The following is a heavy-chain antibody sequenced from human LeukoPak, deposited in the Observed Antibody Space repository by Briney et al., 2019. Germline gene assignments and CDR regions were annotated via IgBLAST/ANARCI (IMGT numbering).Heavy chain of an antibody. CDR2: INPNSGGT. D-gene: IGHD3-9*01. J-gene: IGHJ4*02. V-gene: IGHV1-2*02. CDR3: ARDGYYDILTGTDF. Sequence: GASVKVSCKASGYTFTGYMHWVRQAPGQGLEWMGWINPNSGGTNYAQKFQGRVTVTTDTSTSTVYMELGSLRSDDTAVYYCARDGYYDILTGTDFWGQGTLVTVSS. CDR1: GYTFTGY.